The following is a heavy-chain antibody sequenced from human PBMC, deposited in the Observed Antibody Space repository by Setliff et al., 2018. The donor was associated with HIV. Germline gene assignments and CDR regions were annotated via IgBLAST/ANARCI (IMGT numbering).Heavy chain of an antibody. D-gene: IGHD5-18*01. Sequence: GGSLRLSCAASGVTFSNYTMNWVRQAPGKGLEWVSYISSSGNTIYYADSVKGRFTISRDNAKNSLYLQMNSLRAEDTAVYYCARGRGYSYGYNAFDIWGLATMVTVSS. V-gene: IGHV3-48*04. CDR3: ARGRGYSYGYNAFDI. CDR1: GVTFSNYT. J-gene: IGHJ3*02. CDR2: ISSSGNTI.